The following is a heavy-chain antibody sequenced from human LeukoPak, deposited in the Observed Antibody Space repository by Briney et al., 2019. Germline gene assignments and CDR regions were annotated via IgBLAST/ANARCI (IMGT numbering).Heavy chain of an antibody. CDR1: GFTFSSYS. V-gene: IGHV3-21*01. J-gene: IGHJ4*02. D-gene: IGHD5-18*01. CDR3: ARSARHTAMLIEY. Sequence: PGGSLRLSCAASGFTFSSYSMNWVRQAPGKWLEWVSSISSSSSYIYYADSVKGRFTISRDNAKNSLYLQMNSLRAGDTAVYFCARSARHTAMLIEYWGQGTLVTVSS. CDR2: ISSSSSYI.